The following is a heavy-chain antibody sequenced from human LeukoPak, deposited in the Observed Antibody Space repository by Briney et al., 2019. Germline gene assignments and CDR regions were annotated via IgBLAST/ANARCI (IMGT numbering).Heavy chain of an antibody. CDR3: AERPRGFFDI. V-gene: IGHV3-23*01. CDR1: GFTFSSYA. J-gene: IGHJ3*02. Sequence: GGSLRLSCAASGFTFSSYAMTWVRQAPGKGLEWVSAISGSGGSTYNADSAKGRFTISRDNSKNTLYLQMNSLRAEDTAVYYCAERPRGFFDIWGQGTMVTVSS. D-gene: IGHD5-24*01. CDR2: ISGSGGST.